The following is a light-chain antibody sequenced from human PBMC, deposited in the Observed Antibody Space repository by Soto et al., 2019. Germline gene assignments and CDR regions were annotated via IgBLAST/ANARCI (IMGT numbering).Light chain of an antibody. J-gene: IGLJ2*01. CDR3: SSYAGSNKG. CDR2: EVS. CDR1: SSDVGGYNY. V-gene: IGLV2-8*01. Sequence: QSALTQPPSASGSPGQSVTISCTGTSSDVGGYNYVSWYQQHPGKAPKLMIYEVSKRPSGVPDRFSGSTSGNTASLTVSGLQAEDEADYYCSSYAGSNKGFGGGTKVTVL.